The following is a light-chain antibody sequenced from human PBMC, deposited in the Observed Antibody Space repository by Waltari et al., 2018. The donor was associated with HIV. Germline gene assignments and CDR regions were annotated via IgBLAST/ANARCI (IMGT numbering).Light chain of an antibody. CDR3: LQTYSFPFT. CDR1: QGINTY. CDR2: TAS. V-gene: IGKV1-39*01. J-gene: IGKJ2*01. Sequence: DIQMTQSPSSLSASIGDRVTITCRASQGINTYLSWYQQKPGKAPRLLTHTASSLHAGVPSRFSGSRSGTNFTLTISSLQPEDFATYYCLQTYSFPFTFGHGATVDIK.